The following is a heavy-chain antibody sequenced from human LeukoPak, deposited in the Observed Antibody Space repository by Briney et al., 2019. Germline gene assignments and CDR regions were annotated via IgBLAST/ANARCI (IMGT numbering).Heavy chain of an antibody. CDR2: INHSGST. Sequence: SETLSLTCAVYGGSFSGYYWSWIRQPPGKGLEWIGEINHSGSTNYNPSLKSRVTISVDTSRNQFSLKLSSVTAADTAVYYCARFRTWSGYSSDYYYGMDVWGQGTTVTVSS. V-gene: IGHV4-34*01. J-gene: IGHJ6*02. CDR3: ARFRTWSGYSSDYYYGMDV. D-gene: IGHD3-3*01. CDR1: GGSFSGYY.